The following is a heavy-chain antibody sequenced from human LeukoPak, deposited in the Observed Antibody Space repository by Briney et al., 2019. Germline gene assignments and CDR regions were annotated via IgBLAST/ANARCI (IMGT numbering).Heavy chain of an antibody. CDR2: INHSGST. CDR1: GGSFSGYY. J-gene: IGHJ6*03. D-gene: IGHD3-22*01. V-gene: IGHV4-34*01. CDR3: ASLYYYDSSPQYYYYYMDV. Sequence: KASETLSLTCAVYGGSFSGYYWSWIRQPPGKGLEWIGEINHSGSTNYNPSLKSRVTISVDTSKNQFSLKLSSVTAADTAVYYCASLYYYDSSPQYYYYYMDVWGKGTTVTVSS.